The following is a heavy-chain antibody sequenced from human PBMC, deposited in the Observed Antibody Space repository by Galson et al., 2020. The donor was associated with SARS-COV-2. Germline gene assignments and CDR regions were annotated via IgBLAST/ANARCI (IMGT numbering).Heavy chain of an antibody. J-gene: IGHJ4*02. V-gene: IGHV5-51*01. D-gene: IGHD6-19*01. CDR2: INPGNSDT. CDR3: ARQGDGGGWAYDY. Sequence: GESLKISYKGSGYIFTSYWIGWVRQVPGKGLEWMGIINPGNSDTRYSPSFQGQVTFSVDKSISTAYLQWSSLKASDTAMFYCARQGDGGGWAYDYWGQGTPVTVSS. CDR1: GYIFTSYW.